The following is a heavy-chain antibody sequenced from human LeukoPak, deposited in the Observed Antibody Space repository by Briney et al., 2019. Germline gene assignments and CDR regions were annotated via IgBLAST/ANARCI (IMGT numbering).Heavy chain of an antibody. CDR2: IYPGDSDT. D-gene: IGHD3-22*01. J-gene: IGHJ4*02. CDR1: GYSFTSYW. Sequence: GESLKISCKGSGYSFTSYWIGWVRQVPGKGLEWMGIIYPGDSDTRYSPSFQGQVTISADKSISTAYLQWSSLKASDTAMYYCARRQHYYDSSGYFDYWGQGTLVTVSS. CDR3: ARRQHYYDSSGYFDY. V-gene: IGHV5-51*01.